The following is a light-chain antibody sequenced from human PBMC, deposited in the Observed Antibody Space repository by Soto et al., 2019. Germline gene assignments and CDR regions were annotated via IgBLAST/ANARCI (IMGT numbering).Light chain of an antibody. CDR2: DAS. V-gene: IGKV3-15*01. CDR1: QTVSSN. CDR3: QHYHYWPYT. J-gene: IGKJ2*01. Sequence: EIVMTQSPATLSVSPGERATLSCRASQTVSSNLAWYQQKPGQAPRLLIYDASTRATGIPARFSGSGSGTEFTLTISSLQSEDFAVYYCQHYHYWPYTFGQGTKVDIK.